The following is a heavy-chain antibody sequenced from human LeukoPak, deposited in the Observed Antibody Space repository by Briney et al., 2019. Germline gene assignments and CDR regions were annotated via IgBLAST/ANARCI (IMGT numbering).Heavy chain of an antibody. V-gene: IGHV1-69*13. D-gene: IGHD5-18*01. CDR3: ARAPGYSYGHDAFDI. J-gene: IGHJ3*02. Sequence: SVKVSCKASGYTFTGYYMHWVRQAPGQGLEWMGGIIPIFGTANYAQKFQGRVTITADESTSTAYMELSSLRSEDTAVYYCARAPGYSYGHDAFDIWGQGTMVTVSS. CDR1: GYTFTGYY. CDR2: IIPIFGTA.